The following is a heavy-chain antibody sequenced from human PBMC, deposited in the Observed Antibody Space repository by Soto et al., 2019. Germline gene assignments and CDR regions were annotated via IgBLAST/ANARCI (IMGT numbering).Heavy chain of an antibody. CDR3: SKGPYSDSAGGWLDP. CDR2: INWNSVRI. J-gene: IGHJ5*02. V-gene: IGHV3-9*01. D-gene: IGHD3-16*01. CDR1: GFIFDDYA. Sequence: EVQLVESGGGLVQPGRSLRLSCAASGFIFDDYAMFWIRQAPGKGLEWVSSINWNSVRIAYADSVKGRFTISRDNARNSLYLQMTSMRPEDTAFYYGSKGPYSDSAGGWLDPCGQGTLVTVSS.